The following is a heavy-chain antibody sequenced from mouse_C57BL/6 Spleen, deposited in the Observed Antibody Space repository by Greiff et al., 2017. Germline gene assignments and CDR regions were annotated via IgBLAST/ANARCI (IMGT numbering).Heavy chain of an antibody. D-gene: IGHD2-3*01. V-gene: IGHV1-81*01. J-gene: IGHJ4*01. CDR2: IYPRSGNT. CDR3: ARWGLGRHVAYDGYYDAMDY. CDR1: GYTFTSYG. Sequence: QVQLQQSGAELARPGASVKLSCKASGYTFTSYGISWVKQRTGQGLEWIGEIYPRSGNTYYNEKFKGKATLTADKSSSTAYMELRSLTSEDSAVYFCARWGLGRHVAYDGYYDAMDYWGQGTSVTVSS.